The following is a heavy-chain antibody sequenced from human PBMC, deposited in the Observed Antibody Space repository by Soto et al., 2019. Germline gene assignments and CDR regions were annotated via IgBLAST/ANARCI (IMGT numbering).Heavy chain of an antibody. CDR3: ARGVAGQYYYGMDV. CDR1: GGSISSSSYY. D-gene: IGHD6-19*01. CDR2: IYYSGST. J-gene: IGHJ6*02. V-gene: IGHV4-39*07. Sequence: SETLSLTCTVSGGSISSSSYYWGWIRQPPGKGLEWIGSIYYSGSTYYNPSLKSRVTISVDTSKNQFSLKLSSVTAADTAVYYCARGVAGQYYYGMDVWGQGTTVTVSS.